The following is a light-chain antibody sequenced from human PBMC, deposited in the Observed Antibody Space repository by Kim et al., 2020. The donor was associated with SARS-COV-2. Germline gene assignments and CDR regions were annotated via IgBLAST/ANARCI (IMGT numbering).Light chain of an antibody. CDR2: RDN. V-gene: IGLV3-1*01. CDR3: QAWDSSIYV. J-gene: IGLJ1*01. Sequence: VSPGQTANITYSGDILGDKYASWYQQKPCQSPVVVIFRDNRRPSGIPERFSGSNSGNTATLTISGTQAMDEADYYCQAWDSSIYVFGTGTKVTVL. CDR1: ILGDKY.